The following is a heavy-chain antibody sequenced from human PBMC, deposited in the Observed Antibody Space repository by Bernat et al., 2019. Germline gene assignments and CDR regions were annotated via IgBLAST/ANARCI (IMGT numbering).Heavy chain of an antibody. Sequence: EVQLVESGGGLVQPGGSLRLSCAASGFTFNSYEMNWVRQAPGKGLEWVSYISSSGSTIYYAGSVKGRFTISRDNAKNSLYLQMNSLRAEDTAVYYCATSSSGWYETDAFDIWGQGTMVTVSS. CDR1: GFTFNSYE. J-gene: IGHJ3*02. CDR3: ATSSSGWYETDAFDI. V-gene: IGHV3-48*03. CDR2: ISSSGSTI. D-gene: IGHD6-19*01.